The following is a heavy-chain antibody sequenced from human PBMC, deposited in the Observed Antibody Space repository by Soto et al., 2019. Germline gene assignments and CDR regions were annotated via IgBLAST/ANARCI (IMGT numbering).Heavy chain of an antibody. D-gene: IGHD6-13*01. J-gene: IGHJ4*02. V-gene: IGHV4-31*03. CDR2: IYYSGST. CDR1: GGSISRGGYY. Sequence: NLLVTCTVSGGSISRGGYYWTWIRQHPGKGLEWIGYIYYSGSTYYNVSLKGRLTMSVDTSKNQFSLKLSSVTAADTAVYYCAIALGIVIYVPSRIAYWGQGPLVT. CDR3: AIALGIVIYVPSRIAY.